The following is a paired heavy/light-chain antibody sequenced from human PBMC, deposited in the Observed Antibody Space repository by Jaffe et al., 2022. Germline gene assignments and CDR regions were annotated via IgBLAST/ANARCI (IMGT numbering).Heavy chain of an antibody. J-gene: IGHJ4*02. D-gene: IGHD6-6*01. CDR2: INPSSGGT. Sequence: QMQLVQSGAEVKKPGASVKVSCKASGYTFTDYYMHWVRQAPGQGLEWMGRINPSSGGTDYAQKFQDRVTVTRDTSISTAYMELSRLRSDDTAVYYCAREYSTSSGDYWGQGTLVTVSS. CDR3: AREYSTSSGDY. V-gene: IGHV1-2*06. CDR1: GYTFTDYY.
Light chain of an antibody. V-gene: IGLV3-1*01. Sequence: SYELTQPPSVSVSPGQTASITCSGDKLGDKYTCWYQQKPGQSPVLVSYQDTKRPSGIPERFSGSNSGNTATLTISGTQAMDEADYYCQAWDGSTVVFGGGTKLTVL. CDR3: QAWDGSTVV. CDR1: KLGDKY. J-gene: IGLJ2*01. CDR2: QDT.